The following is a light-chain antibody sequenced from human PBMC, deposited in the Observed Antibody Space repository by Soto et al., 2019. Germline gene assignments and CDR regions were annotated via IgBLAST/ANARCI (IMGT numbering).Light chain of an antibody. CDR2: NAS. CDR3: QQYKSFSIT. CDR1: QSINTY. V-gene: IGKV1-5*01. J-gene: IGKJ5*01. Sequence: DIQVTQSPSTLSASVGDRVTITCRASQSINTYLAWYQQKPGRAPKFLIHNASSLQSGVPSRFGGSGSGTEFTLTISSLQPDDFATFYCQQYKSFSITFGQGTRLEIK.